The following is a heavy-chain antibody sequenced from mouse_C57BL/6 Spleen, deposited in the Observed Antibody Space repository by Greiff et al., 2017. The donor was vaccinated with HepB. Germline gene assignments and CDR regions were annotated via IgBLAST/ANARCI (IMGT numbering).Heavy chain of an antibody. Sequence: QVQLLQSGAELVKPGASVKISCKASGYAFSSYWMNWVKQRPGKGLEWIGQIYPGDGDTNYNGKFKGKATLTADKSSSTAYMQLSSLTSEDSSVYFCAREGDYGSSPLDYWGQGTTLTVSS. J-gene: IGHJ2*01. D-gene: IGHD1-1*01. CDR1: GYAFSSYW. CDR2: IYPGDGDT. CDR3: AREGDYGSSPLDY. V-gene: IGHV1-80*01.